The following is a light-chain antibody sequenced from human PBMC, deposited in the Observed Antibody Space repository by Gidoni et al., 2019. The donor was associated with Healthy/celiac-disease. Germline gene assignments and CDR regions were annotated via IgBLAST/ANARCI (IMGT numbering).Light chain of an antibody. Sequence: DIVMTPSPDSLAVSLVERATINCKSSQSVLYSSNNKNYFAWYQQKPGQHPKLLSYLASTRESGGPDRFSGSGSGTDFTLTISSLQAEDVAVYYCQQYYSTLLTFGGGTKVEIK. CDR3: QQYYSTLLT. CDR1: QSVLYSSNNKNY. J-gene: IGKJ4*01. CDR2: LAS. V-gene: IGKV4-1*01.